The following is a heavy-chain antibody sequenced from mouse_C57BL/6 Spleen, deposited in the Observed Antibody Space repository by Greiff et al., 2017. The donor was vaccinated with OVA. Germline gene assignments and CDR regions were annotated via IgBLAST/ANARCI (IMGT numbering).Heavy chain of an antibody. J-gene: IGHJ1*03. D-gene: IGHD2-1*01. CDR3: ARVYPGYFEV. CDR1: GYAFSSSW. V-gene: IGHV1-82*01. CDR2: IYPGDGDT. Sequence: VQLQQSGPELVKPGASVKISCKASGYAFSSSWMNWVKQRPGKGLEWIGRIYPGDGDTNYNGKFKGKATLTADKSSSPAYMQLSSLTSEDSAVYFCARVYPGYFEVWGTGTTVTISS.